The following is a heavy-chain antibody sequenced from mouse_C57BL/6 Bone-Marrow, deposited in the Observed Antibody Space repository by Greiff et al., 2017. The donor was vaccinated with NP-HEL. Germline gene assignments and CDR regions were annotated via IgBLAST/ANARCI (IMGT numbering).Heavy chain of an antibody. J-gene: IGHJ2*01. CDR2: ISYDGSN. CDR1: GYSITSGYY. Sequence: VQLKESGPGLVKPSQSLSLTCSVTGYSITSGYYWNWIRRFPGNKLEWVGSISYDGSNNYSPSLKNRISLTRDKSKNQFFLKLNSVTAEYTATYYCARAYGNYLDYWGQGTTLTVSS. D-gene: IGHD2-10*02. V-gene: IGHV3-6*01. CDR3: ARAYGNYLDY.